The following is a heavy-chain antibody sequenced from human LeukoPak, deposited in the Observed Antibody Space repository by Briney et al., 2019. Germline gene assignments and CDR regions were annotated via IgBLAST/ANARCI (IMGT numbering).Heavy chain of an antibody. V-gene: IGHV4-4*09. D-gene: IGHD1-7*01. CDR2: IYTSGST. CDR3: ARTGTNLNFDY. Sequence: SETLSLTCTVSGGSISSYYWSWIRQPPGKGLEWIGYIYTSGSTNYNPSLKSRVTISVDTSKNQFSLKLSSVTAADTAVYYCARTGTNLNFDYWGQGTLVTVSS. CDR1: GGSISSYY. J-gene: IGHJ4*02.